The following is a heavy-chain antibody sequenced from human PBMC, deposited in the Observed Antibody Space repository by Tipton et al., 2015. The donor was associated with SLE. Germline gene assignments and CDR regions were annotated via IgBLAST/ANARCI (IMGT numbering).Heavy chain of an antibody. J-gene: IGHJ4*02. CDR1: GGSISGYY. Sequence: TLSLTCTVSGGSISGYYWSWIRQPPGKGLEWIGYVYFDGSTNYNPSLKSRVTLSVDTSKNQFSLKLSSVTAADTAVYYCARHPKRESGSQFLFDYWGQGTLVTVSS. CDR3: ARHPKRESGSQFLFDY. CDR2: VYFDGST. V-gene: IGHV4-59*08. D-gene: IGHD2-21*01.